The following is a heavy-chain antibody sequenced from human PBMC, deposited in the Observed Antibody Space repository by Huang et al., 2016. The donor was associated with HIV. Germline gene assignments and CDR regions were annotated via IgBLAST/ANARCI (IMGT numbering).Heavy chain of an antibody. J-gene: IGHJ4*02. D-gene: IGHD3-22*01. Sequence: EVQLVESGGDLVQPGGSLRLSCAASGFTFSTYWMSWVREAAGKRLEGVANIKQEGREKYYVDPVKGRCTITRDNAKNSLYLQMNSLRAEDTAVYYCARDPYYHDGSVYYAKHYFDYWGKGILVTVSS. V-gene: IGHV3-7*01. CDR1: GFTFSTYW. CDR2: IKQEGREK. CDR3: ARDPYYHDGSVYYAKHYFDY.